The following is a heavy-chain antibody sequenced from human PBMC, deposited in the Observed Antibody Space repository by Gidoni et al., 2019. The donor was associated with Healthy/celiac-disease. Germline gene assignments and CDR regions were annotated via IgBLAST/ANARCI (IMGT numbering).Heavy chain of an antibody. CDR1: GFTFSSYS. CDR3: ARVLGDIVVVPAADPSMDYYYYMDV. D-gene: IGHD2-2*01. J-gene: IGHJ6*03. CDR2: ISSSSSYI. V-gene: IGHV3-21*01. Sequence: EVQLVESGGGLVKHGGSLRLSCAASGFTFSSYSMNWLRQAPGKGLEWVSSISSSSSYIYYADSVKGRFTISRDNAKNSLYLQMNSLRAEDTAVYYCARVLGDIVVVPAADPSMDYYYYMDVWGKGTTVTVSS.